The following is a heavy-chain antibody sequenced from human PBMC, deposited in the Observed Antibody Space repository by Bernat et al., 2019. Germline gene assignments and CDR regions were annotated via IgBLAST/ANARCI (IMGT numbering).Heavy chain of an antibody. Sequence: EVQLVESGGGLVQPGRSLRLSCSASGFTFSSSAMHWVRQAPGKGLEYVSVISSNGGSTYCADSVKGRFTISRDNSKNTLYLQMSSMRAEDTAVYYCEKFSGANYYGSGSTGRDFDYWGQGTLVTVSA. CDR3: EKFSGANYYGSGSTGRDFDY. D-gene: IGHD3-10*01. CDR2: ISSNGGST. V-gene: IGHV3-64D*06. CDR1: GFTFSSSA. J-gene: IGHJ4*02.